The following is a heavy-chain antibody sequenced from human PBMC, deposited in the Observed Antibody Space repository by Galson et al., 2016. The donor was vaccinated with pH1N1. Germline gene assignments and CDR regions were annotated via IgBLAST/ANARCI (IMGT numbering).Heavy chain of an antibody. D-gene: IGHD3-22*01. V-gene: IGHV1-69*05. J-gene: IGHJ4*02. CDR1: GVIFRNFA. CDR2: IIALFGTT. CDR3: ARAGENYYETSGYGKT. Sequence: SVKISCKASGVIFRNFAMSWVRQAPGQGLEWMGGIIALFGTTNYAQKFQGRLTITTDESTSTVYRELSSLRSKDTAVYYCARAGENYYETSGYGKTWGQGTLVTVSS.